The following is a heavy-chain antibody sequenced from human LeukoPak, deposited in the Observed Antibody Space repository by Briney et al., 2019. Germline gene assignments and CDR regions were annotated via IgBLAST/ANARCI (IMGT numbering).Heavy chain of an antibody. V-gene: IGHV3-23*01. CDR1: GFTFSSYA. Sequence: GGSLRLSCAASGFTFSSYAISWVRQAPGKGLEWVSAISGSGGSTYYADSVKGRFTISRDNSKNTLYLQMNSLRAEDTAVYYCAKDPTAYYHDSSGYLDYWGQGTLVTVSS. J-gene: IGHJ4*02. D-gene: IGHD3-22*01. CDR3: AKDPTAYYHDSSGYLDY. CDR2: ISGSGGST.